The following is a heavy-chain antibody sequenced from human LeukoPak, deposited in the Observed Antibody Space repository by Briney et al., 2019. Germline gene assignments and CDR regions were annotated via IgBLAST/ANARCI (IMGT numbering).Heavy chain of an antibody. CDR1: GGSISSYY. D-gene: IGHD5-18*01. V-gene: IGHV4-59*08. Sequence: SETLSLTCTVSGGSISSYYWSWLRQPPGKGLAWIGYIYYSGSTNYNPSLKSRVTISVDTSKNQFSLKLSSVTAADTAVYYCARTAMVAYYFDYWGQGTLVTVSS. CDR3: ARTAMVAYYFDY. J-gene: IGHJ4*02. CDR2: IYYSGST.